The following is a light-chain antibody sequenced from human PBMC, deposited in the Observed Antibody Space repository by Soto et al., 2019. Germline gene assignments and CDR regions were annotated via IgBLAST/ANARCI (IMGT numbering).Light chain of an antibody. V-gene: IGKV3-20*01. CDR2: DAS. CDR1: QSVNTDY. Sequence: EIVLTQSPGTLSLSPGEGATLSCRASQSVNTDYLAWYQQKPGQAPRLLIYDASSRATGIPDRFSGSGSATDFTLTISRLEPEDCAVYYCQQYGDSPYTLGPGTKFDIK. J-gene: IGKJ3*01. CDR3: QQYGDSPYT.